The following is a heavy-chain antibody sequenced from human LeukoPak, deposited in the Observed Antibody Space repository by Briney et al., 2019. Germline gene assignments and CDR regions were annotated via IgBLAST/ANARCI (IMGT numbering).Heavy chain of an antibody. D-gene: IGHD3-3*01. CDR2: ISYDGSNK. CDR1: GFTFSSYA. CDR3: ARDATIFGVPKGAPLDY. Sequence: GGSLRLSCAASGFTFSSYAMHWVRQAPGKGLEWVAVISYDGSNKYYADSVKGRFTISRDNSKNTLYLQMNSLRAEDTTVYYCARDATIFGVPKGAPLDYWGQGTLVTVSS. V-gene: IGHV3-30-3*01. J-gene: IGHJ4*02.